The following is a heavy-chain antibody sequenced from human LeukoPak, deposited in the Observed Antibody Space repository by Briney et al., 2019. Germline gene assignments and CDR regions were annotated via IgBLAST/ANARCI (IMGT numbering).Heavy chain of an antibody. CDR1: GGTFSSYA. CDR3: ARALTQSTIFGVVIIPYFDY. CDR2: IIPIFGTA. J-gene: IGHJ4*02. Sequence: GASVNVSCKASGGTFSSYAISWVRQAPGQGLEWMGGIIPIFGTANYAQKFQGRVTITADESTSTAYMELSSLRSEDTAVYYCARALTQSTIFGVVIIPYFDYRGQGTLVTVSS. D-gene: IGHD3-3*01. V-gene: IGHV1-69*13.